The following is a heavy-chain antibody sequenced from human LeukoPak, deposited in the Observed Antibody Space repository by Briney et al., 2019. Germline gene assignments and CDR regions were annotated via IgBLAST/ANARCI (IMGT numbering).Heavy chain of an antibody. D-gene: IGHD3-22*01. Sequence: GASVKVSCKASGYTFTSYYMHWVRQAPGQGLEWMGIINPSGGSTSYAQKFQGRVTMTRDTSTSTVYMELSSLRAEDTAVYYCAKDRSPITMIVVVAEPFDYWGQGTLVTVSS. J-gene: IGHJ4*02. CDR1: GYTFTSYY. CDR2: INPSGGST. CDR3: AKDRSPITMIVVVAEPFDY. V-gene: IGHV1-46*01.